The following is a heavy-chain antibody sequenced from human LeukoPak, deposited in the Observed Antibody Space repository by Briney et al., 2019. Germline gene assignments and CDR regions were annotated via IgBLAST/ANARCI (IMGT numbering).Heavy chain of an antibody. CDR1: GFTFSNYW. V-gene: IGHV3-74*01. Sequence: GGSLRLSCAASGFTFSNYWMHWVRQAPGKGLVWVSRINSDGINTSYADSVKGRFTISRDNAKNTLNLQMNSLRAEDTAVYYCAKDGSSSGYYFDYWGQGTLVTVSS. CDR2: INSDGINT. J-gene: IGHJ4*02. CDR3: AKDGSSSGYYFDY. D-gene: IGHD3-22*01.